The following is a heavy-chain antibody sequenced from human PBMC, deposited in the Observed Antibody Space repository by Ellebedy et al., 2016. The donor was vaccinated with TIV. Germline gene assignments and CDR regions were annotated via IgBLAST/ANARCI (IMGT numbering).Heavy chain of an antibody. D-gene: IGHD2-8*01. CDR1: GGSISSYY. V-gene: IGHV4-59*01. Sequence: SETLSLTCTVSGGSISSYYWSWIRQPPGKGLECIGYIYYSGSTNYNPSLKSRVTISVDTSKNQFSLKLSSVTAADTAVYYWARGPALYNGYGMDVWGQGTTVTVSS. J-gene: IGHJ6*02. CDR2: IYYSGST. CDR3: ARGPALYNGYGMDV.